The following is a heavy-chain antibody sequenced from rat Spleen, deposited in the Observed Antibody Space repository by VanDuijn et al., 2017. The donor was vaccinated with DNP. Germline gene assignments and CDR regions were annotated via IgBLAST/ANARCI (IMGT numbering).Heavy chain of an antibody. Sequence: QVQLRESGPGLVQPSQTLSLTCTVSGFSLTTYHVHWVRQPQGKGLEWMGVIWKHGATRYNSVFKSRLSFSKATSKSQVFLKLRSLQTEDTATYYFARDLIIRDTTGAMDVWGQGTLVTVSS. CDR1: GFSLTTYH. CDR3: ARDLIIRDTTGAMDV. CDR2: IWKHGAT. J-gene: IGHJ3*01. V-gene: IGHV2-32*01. D-gene: IGHD4-3*01.